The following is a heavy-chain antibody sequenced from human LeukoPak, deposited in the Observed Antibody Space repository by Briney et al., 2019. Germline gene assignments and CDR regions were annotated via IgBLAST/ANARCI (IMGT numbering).Heavy chain of an antibody. CDR2: IKPDGSEN. J-gene: IGHJ4*02. D-gene: IGHD1-1*01. Sequence: PGGSPRLSCVVSGFTFNDYWMTWVRQAPGKGLEWVANIKPDGSENYYVDSVKGRFTTSRDNAKNTLFLQMNSLRAEDTAVYFCAREWKGALDFWGQGTLVTVSS. CDR3: AREWKGALDF. CDR1: GFTFNDYW. V-gene: IGHV3-7*01.